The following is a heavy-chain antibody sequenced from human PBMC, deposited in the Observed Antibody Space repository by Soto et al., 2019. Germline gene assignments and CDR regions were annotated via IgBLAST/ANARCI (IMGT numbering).Heavy chain of an antibody. CDR3: ARDKITGLFDY. Sequence: QVQLQQWGAGLLKPSETLSLTCAVYGGSFSGYYWTWIRQPPGTGLEWIGEINHSGSTNYNPSLNSRVTISVDTSKNQFSLKLTSVTAADTAVYNCARDKITGLFDYWGQGTLVTVSS. CDR1: GGSFSGYY. D-gene: IGHD2-8*02. CDR2: INHSGST. V-gene: IGHV4-34*01. J-gene: IGHJ4*02.